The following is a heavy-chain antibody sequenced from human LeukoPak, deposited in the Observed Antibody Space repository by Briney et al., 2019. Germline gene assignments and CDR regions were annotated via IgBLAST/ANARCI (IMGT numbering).Heavy chain of an antibody. V-gene: IGHV1-18*01. J-gene: IGHJ3*02. CDR1: GYTFTSYG. CDR2: ISAYNGNT. Sequence: GASVKVSCKASGYTFTSYGISWVRQAPGQGLEWMGWISAYNGNTNYAQKLQGRATMTTDTSTSTAYMELRSLRSDDTAVYYCARAASGSYYLRTFDIWGQGTMVTVSS. D-gene: IGHD1-26*01. CDR3: ARAASGSYYLRTFDI.